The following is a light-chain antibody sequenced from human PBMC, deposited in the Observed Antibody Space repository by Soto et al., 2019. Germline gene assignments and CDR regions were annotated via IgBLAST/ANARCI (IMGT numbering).Light chain of an antibody. CDR1: QSLLYSDGQTY. CDR3: MQGTHWPPT. CDR2: KVS. Sequence: VVMNQSPLSLPVTLGQPASISCRPSQSLLYSDGQTYLNWFQQRQGQSPRRXIYKVSNRASGVPDRFSGSGSGTDCTLKISRVEAEDVGVDYCMQGTHWPPTFGQGTKVDIK. V-gene: IGKV2-30*01. J-gene: IGKJ1*01.